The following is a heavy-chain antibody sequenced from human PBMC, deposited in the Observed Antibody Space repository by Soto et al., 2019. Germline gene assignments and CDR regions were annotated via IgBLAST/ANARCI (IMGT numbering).Heavy chain of an antibody. V-gene: IGHV4-31*01. CDR1: GGSISSGGYY. D-gene: IGHD3-10*01. J-gene: IGHJ5*02. CDR2: IYYSGST. CDR3: ARDFSGSVNWFDP. Sequence: QVQLQESGPGLVKPSQTLSLTCTVSGGSISSGGYYWSWIRQHPGKGLEWIGYIYYSGSTYYNPSLTSLVTISVDTSKNQFSLKLSSVTAADTAVYYCARDFSGSVNWFDPWGQGTLVTVSS.